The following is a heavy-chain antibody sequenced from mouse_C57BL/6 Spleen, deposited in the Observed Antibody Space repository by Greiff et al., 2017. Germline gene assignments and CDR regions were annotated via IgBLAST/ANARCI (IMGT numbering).Heavy chain of an antibody. CDR1: GYTFTSYT. CDR2: INPSSGYT. D-gene: IGHD2-4*01. J-gene: IGHJ2*01. Sequence: VQLVESGAVLARPGASVKMSCKASGYTFTSYTMHWVKQRPGQGLEWIGYINPSSGYTKYNQKFKDKATLTADKSSSTAYMQLSSLTSEDSAVYYCARAYDYDPYYFDYWGQGTTLTVSS. CDR3: ARAYDYDPYYFDY. V-gene: IGHV1-4*01.